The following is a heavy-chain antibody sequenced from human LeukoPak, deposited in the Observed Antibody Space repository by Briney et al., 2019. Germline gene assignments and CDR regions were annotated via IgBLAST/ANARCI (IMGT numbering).Heavy chain of an antibody. D-gene: IGHD5-18*01. J-gene: IGHJ4*02. CDR2: ISSSGSTI. V-gene: IGHV3-48*03. CDR3: ARAPGGYSHGTPNFDY. Sequence: GGSLRLSCAASGFTFSSYAMTWVRQAPGKGLEWVSYISSSGSTIYYADSVKGRFTISRDNAKNSLYLQMNSLRAEDTAVYYCARAPGGYSHGTPNFDYWGQGTLVTVSS. CDR1: GFTFSSYA.